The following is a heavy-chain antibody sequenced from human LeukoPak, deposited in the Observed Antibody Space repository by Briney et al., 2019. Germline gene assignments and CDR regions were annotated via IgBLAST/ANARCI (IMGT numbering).Heavy chain of an antibody. CDR3: ARDMDSSGWTVYYFDY. D-gene: IGHD6-19*01. CDR1: GGTFSSYA. Sequence: GASVKVSCKASGGTFSSYAISWVRQAPGQGLEWMGGIIPIFGTANYAQKFQGRVTITRDTSASTAYMELSSLRSEDTAVYYCARDMDSSGWTVYYFDYWGQGTLVTVSP. CDR2: IIPIFGTA. J-gene: IGHJ4*02. V-gene: IGHV1-69*05.